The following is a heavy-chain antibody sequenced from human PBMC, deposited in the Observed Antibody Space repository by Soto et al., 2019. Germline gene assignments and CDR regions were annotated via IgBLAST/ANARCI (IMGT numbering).Heavy chain of an antibody. V-gene: IGHV3-33*01. D-gene: IGHD3-10*01. CDR1: GFTFSSYG. CDR3: ASPWFGEFNLDV. CDR2: IWYDGSNK. Sequence: SLRLSCAASGFTFSSYGMHWVRQAPGKGLEWVAVIWYDGSNKYYADSVKGRFTISRDNSKNTLYLQMNSLRAEDTAVYYCASPWFGEFNLDVWGKGTTVTVSS. J-gene: IGHJ6*04.